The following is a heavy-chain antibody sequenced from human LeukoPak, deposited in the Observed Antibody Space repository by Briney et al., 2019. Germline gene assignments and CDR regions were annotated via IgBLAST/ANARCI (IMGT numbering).Heavy chain of an antibody. CDR3: ARDDRTVVPGTFDN. Sequence: SGGPLRLSCAASGFTVSSSFMSWVRQAPGTGLQWVSVIYRDGTTYYADSVRGRFTISRDNSKNTLYLQMNSLRVEDTAVYYCARDDRTVVPGTFDNWGQGTLVTVSS. D-gene: IGHD6-13*01. J-gene: IGHJ4*02. CDR2: IYRDGTT. V-gene: IGHV3-53*01. CDR1: GFTVSSSF.